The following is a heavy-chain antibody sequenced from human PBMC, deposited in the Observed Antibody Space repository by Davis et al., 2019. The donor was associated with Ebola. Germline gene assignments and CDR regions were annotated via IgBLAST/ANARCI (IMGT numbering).Heavy chain of an antibody. D-gene: IGHD6-19*01. V-gene: IGHV4-4*02. CDR1: GGSVSSSDW. J-gene: IGHJ4*02. CDR3: ARGPSYSNGWYAPIDY. Sequence: SETLSLTCAVSGGSVSSSDWWTWVRQPPGKGLEWIGEVFHTGATNYNPSLKSRVTIPVDKSKNQFSLSLTSVTAADTAVYYCARGPSYSNGWYAPIDYWGQGILVTVSS. CDR2: VFHTGAT.